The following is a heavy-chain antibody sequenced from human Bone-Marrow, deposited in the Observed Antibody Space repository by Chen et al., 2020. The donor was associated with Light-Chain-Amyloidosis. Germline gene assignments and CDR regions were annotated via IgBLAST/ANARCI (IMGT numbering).Heavy chain of an antibody. CDR3: ARQYYDFWSGSYYFDY. J-gene: IGHJ4*02. Sequence: QLPLQESGPGLVKPSETLSPTCTVSGGSLSSSSYYWGWIRQPPGKGLEWIGSIYYSGSTYYNPSLKSRVTISVDTSKNQFSLKLSSVTAADTAVYYCARQYYDFWSGSYYFDYWGQGTLVTVSS. D-gene: IGHD3-3*01. CDR1: GGSLSSSSYY. CDR2: IYYSGST. V-gene: IGHV4-39*01.